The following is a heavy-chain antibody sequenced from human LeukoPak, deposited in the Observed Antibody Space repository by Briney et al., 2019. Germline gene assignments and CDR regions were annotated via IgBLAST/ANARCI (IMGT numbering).Heavy chain of an antibody. D-gene: IGHD7-27*01. CDR3: VKGNWGDY. CDR2: INPDGTVP. Sequence: PGGSLRLSCAASGFTFSDYYMSWIRQAPGKGLEWVANINPDGTVPSYVDSVKGRFTISRDNANNSLYLQMNSLRPEDTAVYYCVKGNWGDYWGQGALVTVSS. CDR1: GFTFSDYY. V-gene: IGHV3-7*01. J-gene: IGHJ4*02.